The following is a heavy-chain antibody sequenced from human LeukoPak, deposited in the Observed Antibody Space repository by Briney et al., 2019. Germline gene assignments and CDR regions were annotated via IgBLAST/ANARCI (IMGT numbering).Heavy chain of an antibody. V-gene: IGHV3-21*01. D-gene: IGHD3-10*01. J-gene: IGHJ3*02. CDR3: ARGRSVTILRGVAISDGFDI. CDR1: GFTFSTHG. Sequence: GGSLRLSCAASGFTFSTHGMNWVRQAPGKGLEWVSFIDTTTSYKYYADSVKGRFTISRDNAKNSLYLQMNSLRADDTAFYYCARGRSVTILRGVAISDGFDIWGQGTMVTVSS. CDR2: IDTTTSYK.